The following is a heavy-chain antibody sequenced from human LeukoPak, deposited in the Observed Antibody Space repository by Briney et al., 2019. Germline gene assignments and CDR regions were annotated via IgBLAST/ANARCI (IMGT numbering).Heavy chain of an antibody. V-gene: IGHV1-46*02. J-gene: IGHJ4*02. Sequence: ASVKVSCKASGYTFNNHYMYWVRQAPGQGLEWMGVINPSGGSTSYAQKFQGRVTMTRDTSTRTVYMEVNSLRSEDTAVYYCARQGTYSSAIGMGYWGQGTLVTVSS. CDR3: ARQGTYSSAIGMGY. CDR1: GYTFNNHY. CDR2: INPSGGST. D-gene: IGHD6-19*01.